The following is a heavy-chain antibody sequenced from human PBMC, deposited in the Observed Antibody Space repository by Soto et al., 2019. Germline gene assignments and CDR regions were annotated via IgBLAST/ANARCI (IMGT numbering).Heavy chain of an antibody. J-gene: IGHJ1*01. CDR3: ARGGSSWSAEYYQH. CDR1: GYIFTNFG. D-gene: IGHD6-13*01. Sequence: ASVKVSCKASGYIFTNFGISLVRQAPGQGPEWMGWISGYNGNTKYAQTVQGRVTMTTDTSTSTAYMELRSLRSDDTAVYYCARGGSSWSAEYYQHWGQGTLVTVSS. CDR2: ISGYNGNT. V-gene: IGHV1-18*01.